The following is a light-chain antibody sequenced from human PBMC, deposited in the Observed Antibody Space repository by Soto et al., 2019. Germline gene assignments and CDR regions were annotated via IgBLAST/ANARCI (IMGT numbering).Light chain of an antibody. V-gene: IGKV3-11*01. CDR2: DAS. CDR3: QQRSNWPFT. Sequence: DIVLTQSPGTLSLSPGERATLYCRASQSVSSNHLAWYQQKPGQAPRLLIYDASNRATGIPARFSGSGSGTDFTLTISSLEPEDFAVYYCQQRSNWPFTFGQGTRLEI. CDR1: QSVSSN. J-gene: IGKJ5*01.